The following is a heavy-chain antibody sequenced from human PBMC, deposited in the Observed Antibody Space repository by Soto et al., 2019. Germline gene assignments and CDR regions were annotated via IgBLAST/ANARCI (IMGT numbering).Heavy chain of an antibody. CDR3: ARSSAFCGGDCYSSTNPAYYSYGMDV. J-gene: IGHJ6*02. CDR2: ISPSEGSK. D-gene: IGHD2-21*02. Sequence: GASVKVSCKASGYTFTSYYMHWVRQAPGQGLEWMGIISPSEGSKRYAQQFPGRVTMTRDTSTSTVFMELSSLRFDDTAVYYCARSSAFCGGDCYSSTNPAYYSYGMDVWGQGTTVTVSS. CDR1: GYTFTSYY. V-gene: IGHV1-46*01.